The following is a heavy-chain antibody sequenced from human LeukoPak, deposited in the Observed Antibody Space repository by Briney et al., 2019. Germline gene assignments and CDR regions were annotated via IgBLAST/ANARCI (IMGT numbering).Heavy chain of an antibody. CDR2: IKQDGSEK. J-gene: IGHJ4*02. V-gene: IGHV3-7*01. CDR1: GFTFSSYW. CDR3: ARGTVNFDN. D-gene: IGHD4-11*01. Sequence: GGSLRLSCAASGFTFSSYWMTWVRQAPGKGLEWVANIKQDGSEKYYVDSVKGRFSISRDNANNSLILQMSSLRAEDTAVYYCARGTVNFDNCSQGTLVNVSS.